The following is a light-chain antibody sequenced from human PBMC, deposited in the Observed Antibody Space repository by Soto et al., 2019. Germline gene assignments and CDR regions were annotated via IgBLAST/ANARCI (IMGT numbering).Light chain of an antibody. CDR2: EVS. Sequence: QSALTQPASVSGSPGQSIAISCTGTSSDVGAYDYVSWYQQHPDRAPRLVIYEVSNRPSGVSNRFSGSKSVNTATLTIAGLHAEDEADYYCASHTTNNTRVFGTGTKLTVL. CDR1: SSDVGAYDY. J-gene: IGLJ1*01. V-gene: IGLV2-14*03. CDR3: ASHTTNNTRV.